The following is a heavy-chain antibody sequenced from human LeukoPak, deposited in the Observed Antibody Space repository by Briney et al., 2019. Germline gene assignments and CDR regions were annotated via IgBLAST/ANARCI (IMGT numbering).Heavy chain of an antibody. V-gene: IGHV3-7*03. CDR2: IKLDGSEK. D-gene: IGHD2-2*01. J-gene: IGHJ4*02. CDR3: AREFAMPYYFDY. CDR1: GFSFSSSW. Sequence: GGSLRLSCAASGFSFSSSWMSWVRQAPGKGLEWVANIKLDGSEKYFVDSVKGRFTISRDNAKNSLYLQMNSLRAEDTAVYYCAREFAMPYYFDYWGQGTLVTVSS.